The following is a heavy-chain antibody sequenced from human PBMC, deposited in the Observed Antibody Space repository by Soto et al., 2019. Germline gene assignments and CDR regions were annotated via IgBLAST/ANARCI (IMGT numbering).Heavy chain of an antibody. V-gene: IGHV1-2*02. CDR2: IDPNSGDT. Sequence: GASVKVSCKASGYTFTGYYLYWVRQAPGLRLEWMGWIDPNSGDTNYAQSFQGRVTITRDTSISTAYMELGSLRSDDTAVYYCARGGSFLLSPFYPWGQGTLVTVSS. J-gene: IGHJ5*02. CDR1: GYTFTGYY. D-gene: IGHD3-3*01. CDR3: ARGGSFLLSPFYP.